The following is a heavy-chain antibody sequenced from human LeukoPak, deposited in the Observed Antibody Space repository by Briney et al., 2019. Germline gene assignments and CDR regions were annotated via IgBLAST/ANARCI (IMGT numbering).Heavy chain of an antibody. CDR3: ASYDFWSGYPFDY. Sequence: SETLSLTCTVSGGSISTSYWSWIRQPPGKGLEWIGYIYHTGTTNYNPALKSRVTISVDTSKNQFSLNLSSVTAADTAVYYCASYDFWSGYPFDYWGQGALVTVSS. J-gene: IGHJ4*02. D-gene: IGHD3-3*01. CDR1: GGSISTSY. V-gene: IGHV4-59*08. CDR2: IYHTGTT.